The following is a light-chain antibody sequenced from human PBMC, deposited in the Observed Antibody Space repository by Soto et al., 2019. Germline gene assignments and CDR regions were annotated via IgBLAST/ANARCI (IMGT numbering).Light chain of an antibody. CDR2: DAS. CDR1: QGISSD. CDR3: QQYNSYSIT. J-gene: IGKJ5*01. V-gene: IGKV1-9*01. Sequence: DIQLTQSPSFLSASVGARVTITCRASQGISSDLAWYQQNPGKAPKLLIYDASSLESGVPSRFSGSGSGTEFTLTISSLQPDDFATYYCQQYNSYSITFGQGTRLEIK.